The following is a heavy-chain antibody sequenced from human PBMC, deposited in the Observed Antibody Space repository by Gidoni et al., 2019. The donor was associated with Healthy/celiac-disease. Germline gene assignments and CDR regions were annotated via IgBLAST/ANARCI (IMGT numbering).Heavy chain of an antibody. V-gene: IGHV4-34*01. CDR1: GGSFRGYY. D-gene: IGHD3-9*01. Sequence: VQLQQWGAGLWKPSETLSITCAVYGGSFRGYYWSWIRRPPGKGLEWIGEINHRGSTNYNPSLKSRVTISEDTSKNQFSLKLSSVTAADTAVYYCARDYDILTDFVRGGDAFDIWGQGTMVIVSS. CDR3: ARDYDILTDFVRGGDAFDI. CDR2: INHRGST. J-gene: IGHJ3*02.